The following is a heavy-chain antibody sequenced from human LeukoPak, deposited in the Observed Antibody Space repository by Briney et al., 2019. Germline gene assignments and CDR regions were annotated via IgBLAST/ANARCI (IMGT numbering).Heavy chain of an antibody. CDR1: GGSISSYY. J-gene: IGHJ4*02. V-gene: IGHV4-59*01. CDR3: ARGARAAAVPFDY. CDR2: IYYSGST. D-gene: IGHD6-13*01. Sequence: SETLSLTCTVSGGSISSYYWSWIRRPPGKGLEWIGYIYYSGSTNYNPSLKSRVTISVDTSKNQFSLKLRSVTAADTAVYYCARGARAAAVPFDYWGQGTLVTVSS.